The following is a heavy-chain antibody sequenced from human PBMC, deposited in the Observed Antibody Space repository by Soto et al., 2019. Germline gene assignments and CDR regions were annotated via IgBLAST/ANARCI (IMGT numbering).Heavy chain of an antibody. CDR2: VSSVGSTT. J-gene: IGHJ4*02. D-gene: IGHD1-26*01. CDR3: VRGKYSGSYFFDY. Sequence: GGSLRLSCEASGFSFSYDWMHWVRQAPGKGLVWVSSVSSVGSTTDYADSVKGRFTISRDNAKNTLYLQMNSLGAEDTAVYYCVRGKYSGSYFFDYWGQGTLVTVSS. V-gene: IGHV3-74*01. CDR1: GFSFSYDW.